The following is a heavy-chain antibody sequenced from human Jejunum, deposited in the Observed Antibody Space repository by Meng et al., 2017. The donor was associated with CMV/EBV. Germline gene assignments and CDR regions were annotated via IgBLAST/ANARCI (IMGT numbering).Heavy chain of an antibody. Sequence: FNTEAMSCVRHAPGKGLEWVAVIDSGGVSLYYGDSVNGRFTNSTDDSKTTLYLKINSLRAEDTAVYYCANSVRNMDQLLIPPAFDSWGQGTMVTVSS. J-gene: IGHJ3*02. CDR2: IDSGGVSL. CDR3: ANSVRNMDQLLIPPAFDS. CDR1: FNTEA. D-gene: IGHD2-2*01. V-gene: IGHV3-23*03.